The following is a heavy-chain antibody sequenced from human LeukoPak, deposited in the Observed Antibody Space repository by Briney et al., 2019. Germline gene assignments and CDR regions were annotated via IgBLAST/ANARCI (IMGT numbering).Heavy chain of an antibody. CDR3: ARVYQSAEYYFDY. J-gene: IGHJ4*02. CDR2: IYYTGST. Sequence: SETLSLTCTVSGGSIDSYYWSWIRQPPGKGLEWIGHIYYTGSTEYHPSLKSRVTISLDTSTIQFSLKLTSVTAADTAVYYCARVYQSAEYYFDYWGQGNLVSVSS. D-gene: IGHD2-2*01. CDR1: GGSIDSYY. V-gene: IGHV4-59*01.